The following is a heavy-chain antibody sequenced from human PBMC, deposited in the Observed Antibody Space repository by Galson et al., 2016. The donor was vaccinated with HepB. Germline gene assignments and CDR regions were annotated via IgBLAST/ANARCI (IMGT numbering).Heavy chain of an antibody. Sequence: QSGAEVKKPEDSLRISCRASGYSFTSHWNGWVRQVPGKGLEWLGFIYPGYSDTNYNPSCQGQVTISVDKSINTAFLQWNSLNVSDSAMYYCARSRVGGDYVYFDYRGQGTLSTVSS. CDR3: ARSRVGGDYVYFDY. V-gene: IGHV5-51*01. J-gene: IGHJ4*02. CDR1: GYSFTSHW. CDR2: IYPGYSDT. D-gene: IGHD2-21*02.